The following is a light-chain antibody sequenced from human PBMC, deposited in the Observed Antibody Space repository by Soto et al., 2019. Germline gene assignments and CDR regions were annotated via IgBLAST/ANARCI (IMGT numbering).Light chain of an antibody. CDR1: NIGSKS. CDR3: QVWDSSSDLVV. V-gene: IGLV3-21*02. CDR2: DNR. J-gene: IGLJ2*01. Sequence: SYELTQPPSVSVAPGQTARITCGGNNIGSKSVHWYQQRPGQAPVLVVYDNRDRPSGIPERFSGSSSGNTATLTIIRVAAGDEADYYCQVWDSSSDLVVFGGGTKVTVL.